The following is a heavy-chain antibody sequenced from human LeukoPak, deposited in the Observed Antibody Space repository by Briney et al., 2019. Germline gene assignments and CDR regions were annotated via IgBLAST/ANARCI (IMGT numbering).Heavy chain of an antibody. V-gene: IGHV1-18*01. D-gene: IGHD3-22*01. CDR3: ARDWRQVNYYDSSGYPGTD. J-gene: IGHJ4*02. Sequence: GASVKVSCKASGYTFTSYGISWVRQAPGQGLEWMGWISAYNGNTNYAQKLQGRVTMTTDTSTSTAYMELRSLRSDDTAVYYCARDWRQVNYYDSSGYPGTDWGQGTLVTVSS. CDR1: GYTFTSYG. CDR2: ISAYNGNT.